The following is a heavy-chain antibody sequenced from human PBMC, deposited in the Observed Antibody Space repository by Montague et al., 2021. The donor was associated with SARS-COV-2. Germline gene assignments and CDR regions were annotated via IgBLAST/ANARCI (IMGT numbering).Heavy chain of an antibody. J-gene: IGHJ4*02. V-gene: IGHV4-39*01. CDR3: VATYNGNWCYFDY. CDR1: GGSFSSGDSY. D-gene: IGHD6-13*01. CDR2: LHYAGGA. Sequence: SETLSLTCSVSGGSFSSGDSYWGWLRQAPGKGLEWIGDLHYAGGAYYXPSLRSRVTISADTSKNQFSLKLNSVTAADTAVYYCVATYNGNWCYFDYWGQGTLVTVSS.